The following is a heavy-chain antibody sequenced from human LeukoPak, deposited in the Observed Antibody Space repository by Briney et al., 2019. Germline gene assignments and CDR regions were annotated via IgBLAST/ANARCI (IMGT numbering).Heavy chain of an antibody. CDR2: IYYTGSI. J-gene: IGHJ4*02. Sequence: SETLSLTCTVSGGSTSPYYWNWIRQPPGKGLEWIGYIYYTGSIDYSPSLQSRVTISLDTSRNQFSLRLSSVTAADTAMYYCARSGTKTNGFDYWGQGILVTVSS. V-gene: IGHV4-59*01. D-gene: IGHD2-8*01. CDR3: ARSGTKTNGFDY. CDR1: GGSTSPYY.